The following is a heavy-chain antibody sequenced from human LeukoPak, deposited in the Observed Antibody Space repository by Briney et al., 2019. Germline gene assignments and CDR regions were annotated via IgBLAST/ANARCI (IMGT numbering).Heavy chain of an antibody. Sequence: PGRSLRLSCAASGFTFSTYGMHWVRQAPGKGLEWVAVIWYDGGNKYYSDSVKGRFTISRDNSKNTVSLQMNSLRAEDTAVYYCARGQYSLDYWGQGTLVTVSS. CDR1: GFTFSTYG. V-gene: IGHV3-33*01. J-gene: IGHJ4*02. D-gene: IGHD2-15*01. CDR2: IWYDGGNK. CDR3: ARGQYSLDY.